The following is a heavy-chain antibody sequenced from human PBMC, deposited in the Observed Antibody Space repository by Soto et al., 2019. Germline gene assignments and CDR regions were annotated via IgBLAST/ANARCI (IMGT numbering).Heavy chain of an antibody. CDR1: GGSISSYY. CDR2: IYYSGST. Sequence: SETLSLTCTVSGGSISSYYWSWIRQPPGKGLEWIGYIYYSGSTNYNPSLKSRVTISVDTSKNQFSLKLSSVTAADTAVYYCARLRSGYSYGSFDYWGQGTLVTVSS. D-gene: IGHD5-18*01. CDR3: ARLRSGYSYGSFDY. V-gene: IGHV4-59*08. J-gene: IGHJ4*02.